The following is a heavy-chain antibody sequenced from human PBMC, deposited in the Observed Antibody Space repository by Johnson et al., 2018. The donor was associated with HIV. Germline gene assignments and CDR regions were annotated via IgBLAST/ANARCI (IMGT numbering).Heavy chain of an antibody. CDR2: VPDDGDNK. Sequence: QMQLVESGGGVVQPGRSLRLSCAASEFTFSNYAMHWVRQAPGKGLEWVAVVPDDGDNKYYADSVKGRFTISRDNSKNTLYLQMNSLRAEDTAVYYCARDLFVLYVPGDAFAIWGQGTMVTVSS. CDR3: ARDLFVLYVPGDAFAI. CDR1: EFTFSNYA. J-gene: IGHJ3*02. V-gene: IGHV3-30-3*01. D-gene: IGHD3-16*01.